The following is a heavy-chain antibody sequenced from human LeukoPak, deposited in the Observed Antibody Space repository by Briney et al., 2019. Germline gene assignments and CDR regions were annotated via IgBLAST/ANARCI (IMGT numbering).Heavy chain of an antibody. V-gene: IGHV4-39*07. D-gene: IGHD5-18*01. CDR1: GGSISSSSYY. J-gene: IGHJ4*02. CDR2: IYHSGST. Sequence: PSETLSLTCTVSGGSISSSSYYWGWIRQPPGKGLEWIGGIYHSGSTNYNPSLKSRVTMSVDKSKNQFSLKLSSVTAADTAVFYCVRRRYNYGFDSWGQGSLVTVSS. CDR3: VRRRYNYGFDS.